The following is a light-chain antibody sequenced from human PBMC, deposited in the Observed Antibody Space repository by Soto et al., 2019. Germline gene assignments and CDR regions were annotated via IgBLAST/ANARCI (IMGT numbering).Light chain of an antibody. CDR3: AAWDDSLNVYV. V-gene: IGLV1-44*01. Sequence: QSVLTQPPSASGTPGQRVTISCSGSSSNIGSNTVNWYQQLPGTAPKLLIYSNNQRPSGVPDRFSGCKSGTSASLAISGRQSEDEADYYCAAWDDSLNVYVFGTGTKLTVL. CDR1: SSNIGSNT. J-gene: IGLJ1*01. CDR2: SNN.